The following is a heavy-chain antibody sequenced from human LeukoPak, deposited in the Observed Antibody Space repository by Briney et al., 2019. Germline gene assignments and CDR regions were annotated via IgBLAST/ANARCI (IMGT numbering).Heavy chain of an antibody. CDR1: GFTLSSYW. D-gene: IGHD3-22*01. CDR2: INSVGGST. Sequence: GGSLRLSCAASGFTLSSYWMPWVRKAPGKGLVWVSRINSVGGSTSYAASVKGRFTTSRDNAKNTLYLQMNSLRAEDTAVYYCAKGRVTMIVVVITTSKDAFDIWGQGTMVTVSS. CDR3: AKGRVTMIVVVITTSKDAFDI. V-gene: IGHV3-74*01. J-gene: IGHJ3*02.